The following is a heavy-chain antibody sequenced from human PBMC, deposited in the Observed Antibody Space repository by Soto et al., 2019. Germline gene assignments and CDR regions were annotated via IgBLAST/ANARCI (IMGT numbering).Heavy chain of an antibody. Sequence: QVQLQESGPGLVKPSETLSLTCTVSGGSISSHHWSWIRQPPGKGLEWIGYIHHSGTTNYNPSLKSRVTISADTSKNQFSLKLSSVTAADTAVYYCASCIEGVGGRGYWGQGTLVTVSS. CDR2: IHHSGTT. CDR1: GGSISSHH. J-gene: IGHJ4*02. V-gene: IGHV4-59*11. D-gene: IGHD1-26*01. CDR3: ASCIEGVGGRGY.